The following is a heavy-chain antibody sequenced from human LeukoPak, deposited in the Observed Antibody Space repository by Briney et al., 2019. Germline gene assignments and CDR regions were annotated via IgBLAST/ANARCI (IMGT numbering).Heavy chain of an antibody. CDR3: ARGSFDGGNWALDY. V-gene: IGHV1-46*01. Sequence: ASVKVCCKASGYTFSNNYMHWVRQAPGQGLEWMGIINPGSGATSYAQKFQGRVTMTRDTSTSTVYMELSSLRSEDTAVYYCARGSFDGGNWALDYWGQGTLVTVSS. J-gene: IGHJ4*02. CDR2: INPGSGAT. CDR1: GYTFSNNY. D-gene: IGHD4-23*01.